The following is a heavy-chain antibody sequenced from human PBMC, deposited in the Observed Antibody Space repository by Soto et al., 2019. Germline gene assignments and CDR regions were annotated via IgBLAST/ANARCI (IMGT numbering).Heavy chain of an antibody. V-gene: IGHV3-7*01. CDR3: ARLGGYSYGLRATLFDY. Sequence: GGSLRLSCAASGFTFSSYWMSWVRQAPGKGLEWVANIKQDGSEKYYVDSVKGRFTISRDNAKNSLYLQMNSLRAEDTAVYYCARLGGYSYGLRATLFDYWGQGTLVTVSS. D-gene: IGHD5-18*01. CDR2: IKQDGSEK. J-gene: IGHJ4*02. CDR1: GFTFSSYW.